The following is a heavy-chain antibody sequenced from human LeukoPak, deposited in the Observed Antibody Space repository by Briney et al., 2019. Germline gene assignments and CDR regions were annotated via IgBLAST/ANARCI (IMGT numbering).Heavy chain of an antibody. CDR1: GFTFSTYW. CDR2: IKQDGSET. J-gene: IGHJ4*02. V-gene: IGHV3-7*01. Sequence: TGGSLRLSCATSGFTFSTYWMSWVRQAPGKGLEWVANIKQDGSETYYADSVKGRFTIFRDNAKNSLYLQMDGLRVEDTAVYYCANGDGFDYWGQGTLVIASS. D-gene: IGHD5-24*01. CDR3: ANGDGFDY.